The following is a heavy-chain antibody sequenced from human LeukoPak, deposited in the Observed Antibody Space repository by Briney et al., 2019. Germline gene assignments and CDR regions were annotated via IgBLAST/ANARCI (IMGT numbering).Heavy chain of an antibody. CDR1: GFTFSSYW. D-gene: IGHD5-12*01. CDR2: IKQDGSGK. Sequence: PGGSLRLSCAASGFTFSSYWMSWVRQAPGKGLEWVANIKQDGSGKYYVDSVKGRFTISRDNAKNSLYLQMNSLRAEDTAVYYCASPRGYGYYFDYWGQGTLVTVSS. V-gene: IGHV3-7*01. J-gene: IGHJ4*02. CDR3: ASPRGYGYYFDY.